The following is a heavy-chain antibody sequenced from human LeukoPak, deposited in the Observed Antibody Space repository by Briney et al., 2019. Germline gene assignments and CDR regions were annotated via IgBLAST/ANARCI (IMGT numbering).Heavy chain of an antibody. CDR2: IYYSGST. J-gene: IGHJ4*02. D-gene: IGHD5-12*01. CDR3: ARVWLRYTFDY. V-gene: IGHV4-30-4*08. Sequence: AQTLSLTCTVSGGSISSGDYYWRWIRQPPGKGLEWIGYIYYSGSTYYNPSLKSRVTISVDTSKNQFSLKLSSVTAADTAVYYCARVWLRYTFDYWGQGTLVTVSS. CDR1: GGSISSGDYY.